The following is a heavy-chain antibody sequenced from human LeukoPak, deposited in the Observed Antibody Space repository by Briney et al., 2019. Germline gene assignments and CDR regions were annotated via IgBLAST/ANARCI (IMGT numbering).Heavy chain of an antibody. CDR1: GFTLSDFW. J-gene: IGHJ5*02. D-gene: IGHD5/OR15-5a*01. Sequence: PGGSLRLSYAASGFTLSDFWMSWVRQAPGKGLEWVANIDQDGSDKNYVGSVKGRFTISRDDAKNSLFLQMNSLRAEDTAVYYCARESTEDRPGSWGQGTLVTVSS. CDR2: IDQDGSDK. CDR3: ARESTEDRPGS. V-gene: IGHV3-7*01.